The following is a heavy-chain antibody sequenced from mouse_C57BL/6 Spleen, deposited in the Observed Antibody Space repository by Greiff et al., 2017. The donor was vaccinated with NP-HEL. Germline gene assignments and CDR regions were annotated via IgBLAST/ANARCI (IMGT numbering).Heavy chain of an antibody. D-gene: IGHD1-2*01. CDR2: INPNNGGT. Sequence: VQLQQSGPELVKPGASVKIPCKASGYTFTDYNMDWVKQSHGKSLEWIGDINPNNGGTIYNQKFKGKATLTVDKSSSTAYMELRSLTSEDTAVYYWARYGRYYAMDYWGQGTSVTVSS. V-gene: IGHV1-18*01. CDR1: GYTFTDYN. J-gene: IGHJ4*01. CDR3: ARYGRYYAMDY.